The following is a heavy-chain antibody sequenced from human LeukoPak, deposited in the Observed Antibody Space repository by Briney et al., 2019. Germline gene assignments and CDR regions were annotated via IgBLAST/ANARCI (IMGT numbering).Heavy chain of an antibody. D-gene: IGHD6-19*01. CDR2: INHSGST. CDR1: GGSFSGYY. J-gene: IGHJ4*02. CDR3: ARAEYSGGPDY. Sequence: SETLSLTCAVYGGSFSGYYWSWIRQPPGKGLEWIGEINHSGSTNYNPSLKSRVTISVDTSKNQFSLKLSSVTAADTAVYYCARAEYSGGPDYWGQGTLVTVSS. V-gene: IGHV4-34*01.